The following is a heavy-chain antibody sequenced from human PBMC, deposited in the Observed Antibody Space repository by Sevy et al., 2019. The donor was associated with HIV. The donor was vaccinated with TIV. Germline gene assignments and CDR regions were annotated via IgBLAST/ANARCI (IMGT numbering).Heavy chain of an antibody. Sequence: GGSLRLSCAASGFTFSSYWMSWVRQAPGKGLEWVANIKQDGSEKYYVDSVKGRFTISRDNAKNSLYLQMNSLRAEDTAVYYCARAYKALRETYYYDSSGYYRYDYWGQGTLVTVSS. J-gene: IGHJ4*02. D-gene: IGHD3-22*01. CDR3: ARAYKALRETYYYDSSGYYRYDY. V-gene: IGHV3-7*01. CDR1: GFTFSSYW. CDR2: IKQDGSEK.